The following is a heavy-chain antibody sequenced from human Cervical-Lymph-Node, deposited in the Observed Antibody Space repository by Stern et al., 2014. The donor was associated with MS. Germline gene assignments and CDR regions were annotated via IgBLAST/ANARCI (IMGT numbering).Heavy chain of an antibody. CDR3: AKRRDGFNYLAS. CDR1: GFTFSGFG. D-gene: IGHD5-24*01. Sequence: VQLVESGGGVVQPGSSLGLSCSAFGFTFSGFGLHWVPQIPGKGLRWGALISSDGTEEFYADSVKGRFTISRDNSKKTLYLQMNGLRAEDTAVYSCAKRRDGFNYLASWGQGTLVTVSS. V-gene: IGHV3-30*18. CDR2: ISSDGTEE. J-gene: IGHJ5*01.